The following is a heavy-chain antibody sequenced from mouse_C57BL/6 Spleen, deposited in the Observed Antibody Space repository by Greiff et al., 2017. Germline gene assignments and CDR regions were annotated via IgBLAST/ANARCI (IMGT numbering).Heavy chain of an antibody. J-gene: IGHJ2*01. CDR2: IYPGSGST. Sequence: QVQLQQPGAELVKPGASVKMSCKASGYTFTSYWITWVKQRPGQGLGWIGDIYPGSGSTNYNEKFKSKATLTVDTSSSTAYMQLSSLTSEDSAVYYCARPYYSNPGAFDYWGQGTTLTVSS. D-gene: IGHD2-5*01. CDR3: ARPYYSNPGAFDY. CDR1: GYTFTSYW. V-gene: IGHV1-55*01.